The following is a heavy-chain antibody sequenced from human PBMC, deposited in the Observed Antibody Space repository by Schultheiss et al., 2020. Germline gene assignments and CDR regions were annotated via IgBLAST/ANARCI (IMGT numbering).Heavy chain of an antibody. CDR3: ARDRDYVWGTYRFVY. Sequence: GGSLRLSCAASGFTFSSYAMSWVRQAPGKGLEWVSGISWNSGSIGYADSVKGRFTISRDNAKNSLYLQMNSLRAEDTAVYYCARDRDYVWGTYRFVYWGQGTLVTVSS. CDR2: ISWNSGSI. D-gene: IGHD3-16*02. V-gene: IGHV3-9*01. CDR1: GFTFSSYA. J-gene: IGHJ4*02.